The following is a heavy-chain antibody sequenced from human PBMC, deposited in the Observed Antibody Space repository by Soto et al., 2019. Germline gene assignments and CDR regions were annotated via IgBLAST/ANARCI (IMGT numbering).Heavy chain of an antibody. D-gene: IGHD6-13*01. CDR1: GGSISSNY. V-gene: IGHV4-59*01. Sequence: PSETRSLTCTVSGGSISSNYWTWIRQPPGKGLEWIGYVYNSGSTNYNSSLKSRVTISEDTSKSQFSLKVNSMTAADTAVYYCARYRREAVAGYTLDNWGQGILVTVSS. CDR2: VYNSGST. J-gene: IGHJ4*02. CDR3: ARYRREAVAGYTLDN.